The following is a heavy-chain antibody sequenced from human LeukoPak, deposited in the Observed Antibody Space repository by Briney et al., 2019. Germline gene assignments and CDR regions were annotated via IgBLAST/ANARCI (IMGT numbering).Heavy chain of an antibody. D-gene: IGHD6-13*01. CDR1: GYTFTGYY. CDR2: INPNSGGT. CDR3: ARDQQQLGYPDY. J-gene: IGHJ4*02. V-gene: IGHV1-2*02. Sequence: ASVKVSCEASGYTFTGYYMHWVRQAPGQGLEWMGWINPNSGGTNYAQKFQGRVTMTRDTSISTAYMELSRLRSDDTAVYYCARDQQQLGYPDYWGQGTLVTVSS.